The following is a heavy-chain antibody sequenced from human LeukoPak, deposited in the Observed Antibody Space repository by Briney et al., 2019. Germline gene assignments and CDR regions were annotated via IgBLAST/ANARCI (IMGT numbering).Heavy chain of an antibody. CDR2: INPNSGGT. J-gene: IGHJ6*03. V-gene: IGHV1-2*02. D-gene: IGHD3-16*01. CDR3: ARGLGTKLHPYYYYYYMDV. CDR1: GYTFTGYY. Sequence: ASVKVFCKASGYTFTGYYMHWVRQAPGQGLEWMGWINPNSGGTNYAQKFQGRVTMTRDTSISTAYMSRLRSDDTAVYYCARGLGTKLHPYYYYYYMDVWGKGTTVTVSS.